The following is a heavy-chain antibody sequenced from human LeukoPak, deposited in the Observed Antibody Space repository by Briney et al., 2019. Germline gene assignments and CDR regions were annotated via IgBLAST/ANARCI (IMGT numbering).Heavy chain of an antibody. V-gene: IGHV3-23*01. Sequence: GGSLRPSCAASGFTFSSYAMSWVRQAPGKGLEWVSAISGSGGSTYYADSVKGRFTISRDNSKNTLYLQMNSLRAEDTAVYYCAKPLGNYYDSSGYNIWGQGTLVTVSS. D-gene: IGHD3-22*01. J-gene: IGHJ4*02. CDR1: GFTFSSYA. CDR2: ISGSGGST. CDR3: AKPLGNYYDSSGYNI.